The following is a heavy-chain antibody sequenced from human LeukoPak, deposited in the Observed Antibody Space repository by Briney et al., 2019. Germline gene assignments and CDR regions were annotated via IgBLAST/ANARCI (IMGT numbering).Heavy chain of an antibody. CDR2: IYSGGST. CDR3: ARKNGQWLAYDY. J-gene: IGHJ4*02. CDR1: GFTVSSNY. V-gene: IGHV3-53*01. D-gene: IGHD6-19*01. Sequence: GGSLRLSCAASGFTVSSNYMSWVRQAPGKGLEWVSVIYSGGSTYYADSVKGRLTISRDNSKNTLYLQMNSLRAEDTAVYYCARKNGQWLAYDYWGQGTLVTVSS.